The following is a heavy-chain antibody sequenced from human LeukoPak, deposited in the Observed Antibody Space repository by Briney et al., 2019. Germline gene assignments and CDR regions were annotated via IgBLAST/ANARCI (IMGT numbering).Heavy chain of an antibody. V-gene: IGHV3-49*04. CDR2: IRSKAYGGTT. CDR3: TLISVPRAVAGLQY. J-gene: IGHJ4*02. D-gene: IGHD6-19*01. CDR1: GFTFGDYA. Sequence: GGSLRLSCTASGFTFGDYAMSWVRQAPGKGLEWVGFIRSKAYGGTTEYAASVKGRFTISRDDSKSIAYLQMNSLKTEDTAVYYCTLISVPRAVAGLQYWGQGTLVTVSS.